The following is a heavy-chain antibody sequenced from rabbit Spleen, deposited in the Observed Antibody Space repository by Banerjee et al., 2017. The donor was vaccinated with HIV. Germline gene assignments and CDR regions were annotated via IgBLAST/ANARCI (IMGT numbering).Heavy chain of an antibody. Sequence: QEQLEESAGGLVQPGGSLKLSCKASGFDFNNYYMTWVRQAPGKGLEWIGCIYTGSSGSTYYASWAKGRFTISKSTSLNTVDLKMTSLTAADTATYFCARDAGTGDYIDVYFSLWGPGTLVTVS. CDR2: IYTGSSGST. D-gene: IGHD8-1*01. V-gene: IGHV1S43*01. CDR1: GFDFNNYY. CDR3: ARDAGTGDYIDVYFSL. J-gene: IGHJ4*01.